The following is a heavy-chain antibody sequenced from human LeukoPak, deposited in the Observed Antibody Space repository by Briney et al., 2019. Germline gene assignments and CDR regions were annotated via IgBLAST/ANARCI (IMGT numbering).Heavy chain of an antibody. CDR2: ISSSSSYI. Sequence: PGGSLRLSCAASGFTFSSYGMNWVRQAPGKGLEWVSSISSSSSYIYYADSVKGRFTISRDSAKNSLYLQMNSLRAEDTAVYYCAGGRSGGSCYSYWGQGTLVTVSS. CDR3: AGGRSGGSCYSY. CDR1: GFTFSSYG. V-gene: IGHV3-21*01. J-gene: IGHJ4*02. D-gene: IGHD2-15*01.